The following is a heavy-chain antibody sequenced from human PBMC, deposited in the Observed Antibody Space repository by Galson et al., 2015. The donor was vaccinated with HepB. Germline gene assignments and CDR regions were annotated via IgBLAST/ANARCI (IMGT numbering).Heavy chain of an antibody. V-gene: IGHV2-70*12. J-gene: IGHJ5*02. D-gene: IGHD4-17*01. CDR2: IDWDDDK. CDR3: AHRRVYGDYDNWFDP. Sequence: PALVKPTQTLTLTCTFSGFSLSTSGMCVSWIRQPPGKALEWLALIDWDDDKYYSTSLKTRLTISKDTSKNQVVLTMTNMDPVDTATYYCAHRRVYGDYDNWFDPWGQGTLVTVSS. CDR1: GFSLSTSGMC.